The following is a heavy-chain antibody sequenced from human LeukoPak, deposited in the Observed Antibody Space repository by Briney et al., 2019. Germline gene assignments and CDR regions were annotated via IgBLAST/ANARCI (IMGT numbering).Heavy chain of an antibody. Sequence: GGSLRLSCAASGFTFSSYWMHWVCQAPGKGLVWVSRINSDGSSTSYADSVKGRFTISRDNAKNTLYLQMNSLRAEDTAVYYCARDFGDYCSGGSCYSGYWGQGTLVTVSS. J-gene: IGHJ4*02. CDR1: GFTFSSYW. D-gene: IGHD2-15*01. V-gene: IGHV3-74*01. CDR3: ARDFGDYCSGGSCYSGY. CDR2: INSDGSST.